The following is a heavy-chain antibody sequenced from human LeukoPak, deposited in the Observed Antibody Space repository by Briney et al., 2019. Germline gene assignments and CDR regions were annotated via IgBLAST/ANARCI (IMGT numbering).Heavy chain of an antibody. CDR1: GGSINTYY. CDR2: IYTSGST. CDR3: AREMATSIPYFYYYMDV. D-gene: IGHD5-24*01. Sequence: LETLSLTCSVSGGSINTYYWSWIRQPPGKGLEWIGRIYTSGSTNYNPSLKSRVTISVDTSKNQFSLRLSSVTAADTAVYYCAREMATSIPYFYYYMDVWGKGTTVTVSS. J-gene: IGHJ6*03. V-gene: IGHV4-4*08.